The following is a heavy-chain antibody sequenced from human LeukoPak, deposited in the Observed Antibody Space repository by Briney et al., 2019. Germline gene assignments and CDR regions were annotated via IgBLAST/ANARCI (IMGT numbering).Heavy chain of an antibody. CDR1: GFSLSSYW. J-gene: IGHJ5*02. V-gene: IGHV3-7*01. Sequence: GGSLRLSCAASGFSLSSYWMTWVRQAPGKGLEWVANIKQDGSEKNYVDSVKGRFTISRDNAKNSLYLQMNSLRAEDTAVYYCASLFGSGPNWFDPWGQGTLVTVSS. CDR2: IKQDGSEK. D-gene: IGHD3-10*01. CDR3: ASLFGSGPNWFDP.